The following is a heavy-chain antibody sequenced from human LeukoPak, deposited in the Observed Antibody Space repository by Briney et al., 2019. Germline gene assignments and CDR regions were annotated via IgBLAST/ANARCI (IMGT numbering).Heavy chain of an antibody. V-gene: IGHV1-2*02. CDR3: ATATYSGSYYPY. Sequence: GASVKVSCKTSGFMFTAYYIHWVRQVPGQGLEWMGWFNPKSGDTNYPQKFQGRVTMTGDTSTSTAYMELSSLRSEDTAVYYCATATYSGSYYPYWGQGTLVTVSS. J-gene: IGHJ4*02. D-gene: IGHD1-26*01. CDR1: GFMFTAYY. CDR2: FNPKSGDT.